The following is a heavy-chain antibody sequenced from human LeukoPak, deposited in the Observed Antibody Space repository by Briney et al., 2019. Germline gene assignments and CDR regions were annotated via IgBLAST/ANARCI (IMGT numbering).Heavy chain of an antibody. V-gene: IGHV4-31*03. D-gene: IGHD7-27*01. J-gene: IGHJ4*02. Sequence: SQTLSLTCTVSGGSISSGDYYWSWIRQHPGKGLEWIGYVYYSGSTYYNPSLKGRVTISVDTSKNQFSLKLSSVTAADTAVYYCARGGQLGTAVDYWGQGTLVTVSS. CDR3: ARGGQLGTAVDY. CDR1: GGSISSGDYY. CDR2: VYYSGST.